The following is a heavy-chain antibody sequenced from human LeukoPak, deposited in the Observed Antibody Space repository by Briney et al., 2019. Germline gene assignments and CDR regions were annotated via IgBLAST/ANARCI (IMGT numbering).Heavy chain of an antibody. CDR3: ARDLPIVVVPAAISYYYYYGMDV. V-gene: IGHV4-34*01. Sequence: PSETLSLTCTVSGGSISSYYWSWIRQPPGKGLEWIGEINHSGSTNYNPSLKSRVTISVDTSKNQFSLKLSSVTAADTAVYYCARDLPIVVVPAAISYYYYYGMDVWGQGTTVTVSS. CDR1: GGSISSYY. CDR2: INHSGST. J-gene: IGHJ6*02. D-gene: IGHD2-2*01.